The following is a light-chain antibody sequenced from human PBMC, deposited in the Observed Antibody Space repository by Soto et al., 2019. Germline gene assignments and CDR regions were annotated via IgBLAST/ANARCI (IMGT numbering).Light chain of an antibody. J-gene: IGLJ1*01. CDR2: EVS. Sequence: QSALTQPPSVSGSPGQSVTISCTGTSTDFVSYNRVSWYQQPPGTAPKPMIYEVSKRPSGVPDRFSGSKSGNTASLTISGLQAADEADYYCSLYTSENAYVFGTGTKLTVL. CDR3: SLYTSENAYV. CDR1: STDFVSYNR. V-gene: IGLV2-18*01.